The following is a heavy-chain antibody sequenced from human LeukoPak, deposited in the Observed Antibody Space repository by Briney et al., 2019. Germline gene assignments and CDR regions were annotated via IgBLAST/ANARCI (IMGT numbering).Heavy chain of an antibody. D-gene: IGHD2-2*01. CDR2: ISSSSSYI. V-gene: IGHV3-21*01. CDR1: GFTFSNYA. Sequence: PGGSLRLSCAASGFTFSNYAMNWVRQAPGKGLEWVSSISSSSSYIYYADSVKGRFTISRDNAKNSLYLQMNSLRAEDTAVYYCARDCSSTSCYFRYYYYYMDVWGKGTTVTVSS. J-gene: IGHJ6*03. CDR3: ARDCSSTSCYFRYYYYYMDV.